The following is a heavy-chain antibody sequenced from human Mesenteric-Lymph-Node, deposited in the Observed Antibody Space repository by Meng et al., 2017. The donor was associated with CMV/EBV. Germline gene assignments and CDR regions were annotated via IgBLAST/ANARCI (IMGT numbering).Heavy chain of an antibody. Sequence: GESLKISCAASGFTFSGYAMHWVRQAPGKGLEWVAVVSYDGGNEYYADSVKGRFTISRDNSKNTLYLQMNNLTADDTALYYCARDAATVGTHPPDYWGQGTLVTVSS. CDR2: VSYDGGNE. J-gene: IGHJ4*02. D-gene: IGHD4-23*01. CDR1: GFTFSGYA. CDR3: ARDAATVGTHPPDY. V-gene: IGHV3-30*04.